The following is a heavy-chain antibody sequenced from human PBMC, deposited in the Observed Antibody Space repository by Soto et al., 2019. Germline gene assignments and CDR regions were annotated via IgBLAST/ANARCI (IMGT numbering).Heavy chain of an antibody. J-gene: IGHJ6*02. V-gene: IGHV3-9*01. CDR2: ISWNSGSI. CDR3: ARDSPGRYCSSTSCPRMDV. CDR1: GFTFDDYA. D-gene: IGHD2-2*01. Sequence: GGSLRLSCAASGFTFDDYAMHWVRQAPGKGLEWVSGISWNSGSIGYADSVKGRFTISRDNAKNSLYLQMNSLRDEDTAVYYCARDSPGRYCSSTSCPRMDVWGQGTTVTVSS.